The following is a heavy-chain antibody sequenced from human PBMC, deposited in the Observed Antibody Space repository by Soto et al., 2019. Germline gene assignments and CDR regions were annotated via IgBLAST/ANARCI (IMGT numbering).Heavy chain of an antibody. V-gene: IGHV2-5*02. D-gene: IGHD1-26*01. J-gene: IGHJ4*02. CDR2: LYWDDDK. Sequence: QIILKESGPTLVKPTQTLTVTCTFSGFYLSTSGVGVGWIRQPPGEALEWLALLYWDDDKRYSPSLRSRLTIXKXXSKRQVVLTMTNMDPVDTATYYCAHLNSGRYYFDYWGQGTQVTVSS. CDR3: AHLNSGRYYFDY. CDR1: GFYLSTSGVG.